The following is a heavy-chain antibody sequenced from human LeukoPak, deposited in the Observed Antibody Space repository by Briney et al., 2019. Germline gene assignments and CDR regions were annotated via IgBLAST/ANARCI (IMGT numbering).Heavy chain of an antibody. V-gene: IGHV4-34*01. CDR2: INHSGST. CDR3: ATSGATTVTTWGGSWFDP. CDR1: GGSFSGFY. Sequence: SETLSLTCAVYGGSFSGFYWSWIPQPPGKGLEWIGEINHSGSTNYSPSLKSRVTISADTSKNQFSLKLSSVTAADTAVYYCATSGATTVTTWGGSWFDPWGQGTLVTVSS. D-gene: IGHD4-17*01. J-gene: IGHJ5*02.